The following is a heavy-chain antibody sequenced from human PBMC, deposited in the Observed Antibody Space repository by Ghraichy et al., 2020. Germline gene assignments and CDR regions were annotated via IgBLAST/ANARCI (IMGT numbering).Heavy chain of an antibody. CDR1: GGSISSYY. CDR2: IYYSGST. CDR3: ARQAAGSYYYYYYYMDV. J-gene: IGHJ6*03. V-gene: IGHV4-59*08. Sequence: SETLSLTCTVSGGSISSYYWSWIRQPPGKGLEWIGYIYYSGSTNYNPSLKSRVTISVDTSKNQFSLKLSSVTAADTAVYYCARQAAGSYYYYYYYMDVWGKGTTVTVS. D-gene: IGHD6-25*01.